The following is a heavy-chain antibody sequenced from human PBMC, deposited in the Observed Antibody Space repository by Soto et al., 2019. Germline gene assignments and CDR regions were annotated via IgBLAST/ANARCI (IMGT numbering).Heavy chain of an antibody. J-gene: IGHJ1*01. D-gene: IGHD2-21*01. CDR3: SYCCSGARRDRLYF. CDR2: ITGSGGDT. V-gene: IGHV3-23*01. Sequence: GGARRHSWVASGFTFRKVANVLFRLAPGKGIEWISAITGSGGDTYYADSVKGRFTISRDNSKNTLYLQLNSLSAEDTALYYFSYCCSGARRDRLYF. CDR1: GFTFRKVA.